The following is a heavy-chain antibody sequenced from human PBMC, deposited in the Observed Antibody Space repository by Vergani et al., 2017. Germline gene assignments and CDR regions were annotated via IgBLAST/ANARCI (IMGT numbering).Heavy chain of an antibody. D-gene: IGHD2-2*02. J-gene: IGHJ4*02. CDR1: GFALNRHA. Sequence: QVQLVESGGGVVQSGTSLRLSCVVSGFALNRHAMYWVRQAPDKGLEWVVGISFDGTNEYYPDLVKGRFTISRDIAKNTLYLQVRSLRLEDTGVYHCVRDRGLCAGGRCYTEAWDYWGQGTPVTVSS. V-gene: IGHV3-30-3*01. CDR3: VRDRGLCAGGRCYTEAWDY. CDR2: ISFDGTNE.